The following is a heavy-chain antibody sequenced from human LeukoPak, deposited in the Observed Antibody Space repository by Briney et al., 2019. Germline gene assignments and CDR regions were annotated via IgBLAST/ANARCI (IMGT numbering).Heavy chain of an antibody. J-gene: IGHJ4*02. CDR1: GFTFNNHA. Sequence: PGGSLRLSCVVSGFTFNNHAMSWVRQAPGKGLEWVSAISGSGDNTFYAGSVRGRFTISRDNSKNTLYLRMDGLRAEDTAIYYCTKDFRGSGYFFDYWGQGTPVTVSS. V-gene: IGHV3-23*01. D-gene: IGHD3-10*01. CDR2: ISGSGDNT. CDR3: TKDFRGSGYFFDY.